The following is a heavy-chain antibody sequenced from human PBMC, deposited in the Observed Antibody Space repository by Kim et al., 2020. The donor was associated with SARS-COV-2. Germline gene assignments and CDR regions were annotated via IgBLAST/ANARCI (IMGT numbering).Heavy chain of an antibody. J-gene: IGHJ4*02. CDR3: AKALRASYVSSRWYLDY. CDR1: GFTFSSYG. Sequence: GGSLRLSCAASGFTFSSYGMHWVRQAPGKGLEWVAVISYDGSNKYYADSVKGRFTISRDNSKNTLYLQMNSLRAEDTAVYYCAKALRASYVSSRWYLDYWGQETRLTVSS. V-gene: IGHV3-30*18. D-gene: IGHD6-13*01. CDR2: ISYDGSNK.